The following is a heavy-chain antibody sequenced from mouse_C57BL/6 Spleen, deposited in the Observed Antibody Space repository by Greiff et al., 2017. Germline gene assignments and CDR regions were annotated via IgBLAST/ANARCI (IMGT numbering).Heavy chain of an antibody. J-gene: IGHJ4*01. CDR1: GYTFTSYW. V-gene: IGHV1-61*01. Sequence: QVQLQQSGAELVRPGSSVKLSCKASGYTFTSYWLDWVKQRPGQGLEWIGNIYPSDSETHYNQKFKDKATLTVDKSSSTAYMQLSSLTSEDSAVYYCARALWDDYAMDYWGQGTSVTVSS. CDR2: IYPSDSET. CDR3: ARALWDDYAMDY. D-gene: IGHD4-1*01.